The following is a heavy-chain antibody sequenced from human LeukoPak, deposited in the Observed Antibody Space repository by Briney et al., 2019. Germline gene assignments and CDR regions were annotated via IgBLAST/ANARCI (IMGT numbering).Heavy chain of an antibody. Sequence: SETLSLTCAVYGRSFSGYYWSWIRQPPGKGLEWIGEINHSGSTNYNPSLKSRVTISVDTSKNQFSLKLSSVTAADTAVYYCARGYVYFDYWGQGTLVTVSS. CDR2: INHSGST. CDR1: GRSFSGYY. D-gene: IGHD3-10*02. V-gene: IGHV4-34*01. CDR3: ARGYVYFDY. J-gene: IGHJ4*02.